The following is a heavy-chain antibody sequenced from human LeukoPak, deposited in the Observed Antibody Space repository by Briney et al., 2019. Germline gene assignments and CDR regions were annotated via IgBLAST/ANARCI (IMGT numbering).Heavy chain of an antibody. CDR2: IYHSGST. CDR3: ARGTKYYGSGSYYNRRPFDY. V-gene: IGHV4-38-2*02. Sequence: SETLSLTCTVSGGSISSGYYWGWIRQPPGKGLEWIGSIYHSGSTYYNPSLKSRVTISVDTSKNQFSLKLSSVTAADTAVYYCARGTKYYGSGSYYNRRPFDYWGQGTLVTVSS. J-gene: IGHJ4*02. CDR1: GGSISSGYY. D-gene: IGHD3-10*01.